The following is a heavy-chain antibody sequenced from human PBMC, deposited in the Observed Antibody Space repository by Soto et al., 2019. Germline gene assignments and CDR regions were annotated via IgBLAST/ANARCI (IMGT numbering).Heavy chain of an antibody. J-gene: IGHJ4*02. Sequence: QVQLVESGGGVVQPGKSLRLSCTTSGFTFSSYALHWVRQAPGKGLEWVAVLWYDGSNIQYEDSVKGRFTISRDNSKSTVYLQMDSLRAEDTAVYYCARDVNDFWSGYLYWGQGTLVTVSS. V-gene: IGHV3-33*01. D-gene: IGHD3-3*01. CDR1: GFTFSSYA. CDR3: ARDVNDFWSGYLY. CDR2: LWYDGSNI.